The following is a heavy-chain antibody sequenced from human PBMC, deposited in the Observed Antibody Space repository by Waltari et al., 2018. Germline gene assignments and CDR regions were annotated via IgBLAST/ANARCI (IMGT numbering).Heavy chain of an antibody. D-gene: IGHD4-17*01. J-gene: IGHJ4*02. CDR2: VFFSGST. Sequence: QLQLQELGPGLVKPSEPPSLSCTVSGGSITSGGYSWGWIRQPPGEGLEWFGSVFFSGSTYYNPSLKSRVTISVDTSKSQFSLKLSSVTAADTAVYYCARHEGTRTTARAHFDYWGQGTLVTVSS. CDR3: ARHEGTRTTARAHFDY. CDR1: GGSITSGGYS. V-gene: IGHV4-39*01.